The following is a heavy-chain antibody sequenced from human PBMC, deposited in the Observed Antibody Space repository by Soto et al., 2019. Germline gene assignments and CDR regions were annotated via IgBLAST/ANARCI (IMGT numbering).Heavy chain of an antibody. D-gene: IGHD3-3*01. V-gene: IGHV4-61*08. Sequence: PSETLSLTCAVSGGSISSDGSSWSWIRQPPGKGLEWIGYIYYSGSTNYNPSLKSRVTISVDTSKNQFSLKLSSVTAADTAVYYCARDRDDFWSGYYMGYYFDYWGQGTLVTVSS. CDR2: IYYSGST. J-gene: IGHJ4*02. CDR1: GGSISSDGSS. CDR3: ARDRDDFWSGYYMGYYFDY.